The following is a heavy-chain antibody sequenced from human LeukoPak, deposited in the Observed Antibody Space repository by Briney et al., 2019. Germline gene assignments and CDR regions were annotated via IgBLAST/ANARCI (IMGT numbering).Heavy chain of an antibody. CDR3: ASLSLRGYSGYGWFDP. CDR1: GFTFSSYA. V-gene: IGHV3-23*01. Sequence: GGPLRLSCAASGFTFSSYAMSWVRQAPGKGLEWVSAISGSGGSTYYADSVKGRFTISRDNSKNTLYLQMNSLRAEDTAVYYCASLSLRGYSGYGWFDPWGQGTLVTVSP. D-gene: IGHD5-12*01. CDR2: ISGSGGST. J-gene: IGHJ5*02.